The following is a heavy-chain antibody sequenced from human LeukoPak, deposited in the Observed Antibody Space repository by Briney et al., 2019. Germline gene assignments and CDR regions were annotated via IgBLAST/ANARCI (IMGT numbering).Heavy chain of an antibody. D-gene: IGHD2-15*01. CDR3: ARAGYCSGGSCDHNWFDP. J-gene: IGHJ5*02. CDR1: GFTFRSYA. CDR2: ISYDGSNK. Sequence: GGSLRHSCAASGFTFRSYAMHWVRQAPGKGLEWVAVISYDGSNKYYADSVKGRFTISRDNSKNTLYLQMNSLRAEDTAVYYCARAGYCSGGSCDHNWFDPWGQGTLVTVSS. V-gene: IGHV3-30-3*01.